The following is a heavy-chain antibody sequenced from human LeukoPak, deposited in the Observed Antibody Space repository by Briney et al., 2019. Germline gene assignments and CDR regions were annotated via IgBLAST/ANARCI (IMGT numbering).Heavy chain of an antibody. D-gene: IGHD1-26*01. V-gene: IGHV1-24*01. CDR2: FDPEDGET. J-gene: IGHJ4*02. Sequence: ASVKVSCKVSGYTLTELSMHWVRQAPGKGLEWMGGFDPEDGETIYAQKFQGGVTMTEDTSTDTAYMELSSLRSEDTAVYYCAILPWELREYYFDYWGQGTLVTVSS. CDR1: GYTLTELS. CDR3: AILPWELREYYFDY.